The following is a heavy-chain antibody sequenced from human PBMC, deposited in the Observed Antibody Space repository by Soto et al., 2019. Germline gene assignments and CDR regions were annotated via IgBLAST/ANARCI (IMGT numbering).Heavy chain of an antibody. V-gene: IGHV4-4*07. CDR2: IFSSGST. D-gene: IGHD2-21*02. Sequence: XATLSLTCTVSGGSITDYSWVWIRQPAGKGLEWIGRIFSSGSTNYNPSLKGRITMSLDTSKNQFSLKLNSATATDTAVYFCARDKGVAVTADNWFDPWGQGILVTVSS. CDR3: ARDKGVAVTADNWFDP. CDR1: GGSITDYS. J-gene: IGHJ5*02.